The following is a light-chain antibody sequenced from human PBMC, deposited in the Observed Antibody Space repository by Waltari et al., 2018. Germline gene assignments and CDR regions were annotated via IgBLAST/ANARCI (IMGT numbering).Light chain of an antibody. CDR2: AAS. CDR3: QQYHDYPWT. Sequence: AIRMTQSPSSLSASIGHRVTISCRASQGVSTYLAWYQQKPGKAPSLLIHAASTLQSGVPSRFSGSGTGTDFTLTITCLQSEDFATYYCQQYHDYPWTFGQGTKVEI. J-gene: IGKJ1*01. CDR1: QGVSTY. V-gene: IGKV1-8*01.